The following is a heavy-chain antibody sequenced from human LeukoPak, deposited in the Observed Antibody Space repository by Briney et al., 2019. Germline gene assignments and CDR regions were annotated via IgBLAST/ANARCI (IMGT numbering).Heavy chain of an antibody. CDR1: GYTFTGYY. V-gene: IGHV1-2*02. Sequence: ASVKVSCKASGYTFTGYYTHWVRQAPGQGLEWMGWINPNSGGTNYAQKFQGRVTMTRDTSISTAYMELSRLRSDDTAVYYCARDIVGGTVAGTFDWGQGTLVTVSS. D-gene: IGHD6-19*01. CDR3: ARDIVGGTVAGTFD. J-gene: IGHJ4*02. CDR2: INPNSGGT.